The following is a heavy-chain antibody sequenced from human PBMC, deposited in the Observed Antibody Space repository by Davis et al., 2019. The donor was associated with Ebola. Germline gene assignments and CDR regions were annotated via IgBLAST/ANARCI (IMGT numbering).Heavy chain of an antibody. CDR3: AKLGLNWGSMDWYFDL. CDR1: GFSFNIYG. D-gene: IGHD7-27*01. J-gene: IGHJ2*01. CDR2: IFYDGTNK. Sequence: GESLKISCAASGFSFNIYGMHWVRQAPGKGLEWVAGIFYDGTNKYYEDSVKGRFTISRDNSRSTLYLQMNSLRAEDTAVYYCAKLGLNWGSMDWYFDLWGRGTLVTVSS. V-gene: IGHV3-30*18.